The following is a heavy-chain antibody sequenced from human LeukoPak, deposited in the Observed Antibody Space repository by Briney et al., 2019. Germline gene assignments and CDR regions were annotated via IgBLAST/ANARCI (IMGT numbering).Heavy chain of an antibody. D-gene: IGHD3-10*01. CDR3: AKDRWYYGSGSQANPFDY. CDR2: IRYDGSYK. J-gene: IGHJ4*02. CDR1: GFTFSSHG. V-gene: IGHV3-30*02. Sequence: GGSLRLSCAASGFTFSSHGLHWVRQAPGKGLEWVAFIRYDGSYKYYADSVKGRFTISRDNSKNTLYLQMNSLRAEDTAVYYCAKDRWYYGSGSQANPFDYWGQGTLVTV.